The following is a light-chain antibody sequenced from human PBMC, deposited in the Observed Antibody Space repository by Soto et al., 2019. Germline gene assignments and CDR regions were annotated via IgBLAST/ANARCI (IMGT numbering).Light chain of an antibody. CDR1: QSLSSD. Sequence: EIVMTQSPATRSVSPGERATLSCRASQSLSSDLAWYQQKVGQAPRLLIYGASTRATGIPARYSGSGSGTEFNFTISSLQSEDFAVYYCQQYNKWPRTFGQGTKVDIK. V-gene: IGKV3-15*01. CDR2: GAS. CDR3: QQYNKWPRT. J-gene: IGKJ1*01.